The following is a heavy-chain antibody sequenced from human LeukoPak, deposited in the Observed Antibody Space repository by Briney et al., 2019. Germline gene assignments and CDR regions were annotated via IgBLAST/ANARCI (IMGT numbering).Heavy chain of an antibody. J-gene: IGHJ4*02. D-gene: IGHD3-10*01. CDR3: ARVWGYYYGSGSYVFDY. CDR2: IYYSGST. CDR1: GGSISSYY. V-gene: IGHV4-59*01. Sequence: SETLSLTCTVSGGSISSYYWSWIRQPPGKGLEWIGYIYYSGSTNYNPSLKSRVTISVDTSKNQFSLKLSSVTAADTAVYYCARVWGYYYGSGSYVFDYWGQGTLVTVSS.